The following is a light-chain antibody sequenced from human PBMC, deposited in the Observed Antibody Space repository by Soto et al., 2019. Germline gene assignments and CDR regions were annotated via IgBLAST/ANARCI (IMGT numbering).Light chain of an antibody. Sequence: DIFLTQSPGTLSVSPGERVTLSCRASQRVNSNYLAWYQQEPGHAPRLLIYCASNRAPGIPDRFSGSGSGTDFTLTISTLEPGDFAVYYCHQYGSSPRTVGQGTNVDSK. V-gene: IGKV3-20*01. CDR3: HQYGSSPRT. J-gene: IGKJ1*01. CDR1: QRVNSNY. CDR2: CAS.